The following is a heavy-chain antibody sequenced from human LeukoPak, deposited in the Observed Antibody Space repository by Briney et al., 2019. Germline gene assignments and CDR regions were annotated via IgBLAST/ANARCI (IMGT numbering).Heavy chain of an antibody. CDR2: IYYSGNS. CDR1: GGSISSYY. D-gene: IGHD2-2*01. Sequence: SSETLSLTCTVSGGSISSYYWSWIRQPPGKGLEWIGYIYYSGNSNYNPSLNSRVTISVDTSKNQFSLRLSSVTAADTAIYYCARDLGYCSTASCYAWLDPWGQGTLVTVSS. V-gene: IGHV4-59*01. J-gene: IGHJ5*02. CDR3: ARDLGYCSTASCYAWLDP.